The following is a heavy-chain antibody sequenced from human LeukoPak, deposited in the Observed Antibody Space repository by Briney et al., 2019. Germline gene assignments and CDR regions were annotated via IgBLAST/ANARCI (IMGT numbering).Heavy chain of an antibody. Sequence: PGGSLRLSCAASGFTFSSYWMHWVRQAPGKGLVWVSRINSDGSSTSYADSVKGRFTISRDNAKNTLYLQMNSLRAEDTAVYYCAREGKWELPLDYWGQGTLVTVSS. D-gene: IGHD1-26*01. CDR1: GFTFSSYW. V-gene: IGHV3-74*01. J-gene: IGHJ4*02. CDR2: INSDGSST. CDR3: AREGKWELPLDY.